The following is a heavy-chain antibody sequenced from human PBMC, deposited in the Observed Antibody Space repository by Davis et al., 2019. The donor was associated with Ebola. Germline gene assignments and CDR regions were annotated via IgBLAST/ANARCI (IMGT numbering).Heavy chain of an antibody. CDR2: INHSGST. CDR1: GGSFSGYY. Sequence: MPGGSLRLSCAVYGGSFSGYYWSWIRQPPGKGLEWIGEINHSGSTNYNPSLKSLVTISVDTSKNQFSLRLNSVTAADTAVYYCASAQDIVLMVYTIGRYFQHWGQGTLVTVSS. V-gene: IGHV4-34*01. J-gene: IGHJ1*01. D-gene: IGHD2-8*01. CDR3: ASAQDIVLMVYTIGRYFQH.